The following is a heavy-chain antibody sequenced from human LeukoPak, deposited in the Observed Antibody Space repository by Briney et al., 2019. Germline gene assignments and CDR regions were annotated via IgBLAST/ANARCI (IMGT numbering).Heavy chain of an antibody. V-gene: IGHV4-34*01. J-gene: IGHJ5*02. CDR3: AIHIVVVPAAKKKNWFDP. D-gene: IGHD2-2*01. CDR2: INHSGSI. Sequence: PSETLSLTCAVYGGSFSDYYWTWIRQPPGKRLEWIGEINHSGSINYNPSLKSRVTISVDTSKNQFSLKLSSVTAADTAVYYCAIHIVVVPAAKKKNWFDPWGQGTLVTVSS. CDR1: GGSFSDYY.